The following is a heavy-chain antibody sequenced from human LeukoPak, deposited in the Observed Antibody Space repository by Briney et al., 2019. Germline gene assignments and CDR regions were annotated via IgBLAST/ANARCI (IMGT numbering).Heavy chain of an antibody. CDR1: GGSISSYY. J-gene: IGHJ6*03. V-gene: IGHV4-59*08. D-gene: IGHD6-13*01. CDR2: IYYSGST. CDR3: ARYTPGIAAAEAYYKDV. Sequence: SETLSLTCTLSGGSISSYYWSWIRQPPGKGLEWIGYIYYSGSTNYNPSLKSRVTISVDTSKNQFSLKLSSVTAADTAVYYWARYTPGIAAAEAYYKDVWGKGTTVTVSS.